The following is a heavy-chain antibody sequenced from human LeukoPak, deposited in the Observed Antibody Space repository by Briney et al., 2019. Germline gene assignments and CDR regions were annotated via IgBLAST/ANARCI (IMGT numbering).Heavy chain of an antibody. V-gene: IGHV3-48*02. CDR1: AFTFSDYS. CDR2: IDTSSSTM. D-gene: IGHD7-27*01. Sequence: SGGSLRLSRAASAFTFSDYSMNWVRQAPGKGLEWISYIDTSSSTMYYADSVMGRFTISRDNAKESLYLQMNGLRDEDTAVYYCAREDDSWGPNNLDLWGQGTMVTVSS. CDR3: AREDDSWGPNNLDL. J-gene: IGHJ3*01.